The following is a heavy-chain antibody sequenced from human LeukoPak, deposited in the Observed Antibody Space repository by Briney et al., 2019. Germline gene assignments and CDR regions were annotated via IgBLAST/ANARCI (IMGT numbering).Heavy chain of an antibody. D-gene: IGHD7-27*01. J-gene: IGHJ4*02. V-gene: IGHV1-8*01. CDR3: VRAPPNWGFNY. Sequence: ASVKVSCKASGYTFTSYDINWVRQATEQGLEWLGWMSPNSGNTGYAQKFQGRVTMTRNTSISTAYMELSSLRSEDTAVYYCVRAPPNWGFNYWGPGTLVTVSS. CDR2: MSPNSGNT. CDR1: GYTFTSYD.